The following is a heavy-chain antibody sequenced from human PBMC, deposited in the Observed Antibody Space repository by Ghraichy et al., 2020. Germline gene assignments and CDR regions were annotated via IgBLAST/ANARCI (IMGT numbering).Heavy chain of an antibody. CDR2: INHSGST. J-gene: IGHJ6*03. D-gene: IGHD2/OR15-2a*01. CDR1: GGSFSGYY. Sequence: SETLSLTCAVYGGSFSGYYWSWIRQPPGKGLEWIGEINHSGSTNYNPSLKSRVTISVDTSKNQFSLKLSSVTAADTAVYYCARLLESRLFYYYYMDVWGKGTTVTVSS. V-gene: IGHV4-34*01. CDR3: ARLLESRLFYYYYMDV.